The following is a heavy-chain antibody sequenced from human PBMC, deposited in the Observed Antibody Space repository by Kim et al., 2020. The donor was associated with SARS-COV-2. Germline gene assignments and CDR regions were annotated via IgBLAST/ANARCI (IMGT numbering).Heavy chain of an antibody. CDR2: IYYSGST. Sequence: SETLSLTCTVSGGSISSGDYYWSWIRQPPGKGLEWIGYIYYSGSTYYNPSLKSRVTISVDTSKNQFSLKLSSVTAADTAVYYCAREGSYYYDSSGDNWFDPWGQGTLVTVSS. CDR1: GGSISSGDYY. J-gene: IGHJ5*02. V-gene: IGHV4-30-4*01. D-gene: IGHD3-22*01. CDR3: AREGSYYYDSSGDNWFDP.